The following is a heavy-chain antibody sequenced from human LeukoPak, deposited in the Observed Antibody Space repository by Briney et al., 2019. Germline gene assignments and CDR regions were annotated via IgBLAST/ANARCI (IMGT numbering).Heavy chain of an antibody. CDR1: GFTFASYA. CDR3: VACSSASCYGDRFDP. J-gene: IGHJ5*02. V-gene: IGHV3-23*01. Sequence: GGSLRLSXEASGFTFASYAMTWVGQAPGKGLEWVSSSSATDGSTYYAYSVRGRFTISRDNTKNTLFLQMSSLRAEDTALYYCVACSSASCYGDRFDPWGQGTLVTVSS. D-gene: IGHD2-2*01. CDR2: SSATDGST.